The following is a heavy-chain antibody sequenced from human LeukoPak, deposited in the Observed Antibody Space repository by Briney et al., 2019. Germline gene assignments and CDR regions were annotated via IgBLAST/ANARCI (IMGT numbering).Heavy chain of an antibody. CDR1: VYTHTEFS. Sequence: GASVTVSCTVSVYTHTEFSMYYVRQAPGKRLEWLGGCEPEDGDTTYAQKFQGRVTMTEDTSTDTAYIELSTLTSEYTAVYYCATADMTTVTTGYSIWGRGTLVTVSA. CDR2: CEPEDGDT. CDR3: ATADMTTVTTGYSI. V-gene: IGHV1-24*01. D-gene: IGHD4-17*01. J-gene: IGHJ4*02.